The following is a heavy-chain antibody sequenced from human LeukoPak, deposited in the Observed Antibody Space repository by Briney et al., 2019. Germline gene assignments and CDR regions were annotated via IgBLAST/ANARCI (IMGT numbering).Heavy chain of an antibody. CDR3: STGGGTYSLGA. J-gene: IGHJ5*02. V-gene: IGHV3-15*01. D-gene: IGHD1-26*01. CDR2: IQRKSDGETT. CDR1: GFTFTNCA. Sequence: GGSLRLSCVASGFTFTNCAMTWVRQTPGKGLEWVGHIQRKSDGETTDYAAPVKDRFTISRDDSKNTLYLQMNSLKTEDTAVYYCSTGGGTYSLGAWGQGTLVIVSS.